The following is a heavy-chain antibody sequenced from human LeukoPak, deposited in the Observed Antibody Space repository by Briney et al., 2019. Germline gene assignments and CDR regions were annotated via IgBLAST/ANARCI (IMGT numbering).Heavy chain of an antibody. J-gene: IGHJ4*02. Sequence: GRSLRLSCAASGLTVSSSYMTWVRQAPGKGLEWVSVIYSFGSTYYADSVKGRFTISRDSSKNTLYLQMDSLRAEDTAIYYCATCRAQLWCEYWGQGTLVTVSS. V-gene: IGHV3-53*01. D-gene: IGHD4/OR15-4a*01. CDR3: ATCRAQLWCEY. CDR2: IYSFGST. CDR1: GLTVSSSY.